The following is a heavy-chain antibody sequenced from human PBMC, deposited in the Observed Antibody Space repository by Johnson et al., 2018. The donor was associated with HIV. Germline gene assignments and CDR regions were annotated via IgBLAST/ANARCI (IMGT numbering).Heavy chain of an antibody. D-gene: IGHD6-25*01. CDR2: IYSGGST. J-gene: IGHJ3*02. Sequence: VQLVESGGGLVKPGGSLRLSCAASGFTFSDYYMSWIRQAPGKGLEWVSVIYSGGSTYYADSVKGRFTISRDNSKNTLYLQMNTLRGDDTAVYYCARGGEETAADVFDIWGQGTMVTVSS. V-gene: IGHV3-66*01. CDR3: ARGGEETAADVFDI. CDR1: GFTFSDYY.